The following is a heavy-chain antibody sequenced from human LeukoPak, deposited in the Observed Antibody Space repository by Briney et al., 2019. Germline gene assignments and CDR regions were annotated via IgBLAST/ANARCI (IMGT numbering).Heavy chain of an antibody. CDR1: IGSIGNDY. CDR2: GHHGESP. V-gene: IGHV4-59*01. Sequence: SETLSLTCTVSIGSIGNDYWSWLRQSPGKGLEWIAYGHHGESPNYNPSLKSRVTISVDRSNNRFSLQLSSVTAAETAVYYCARENKGTVHDSTAAFHYWGQGTLVTVSS. D-gene: IGHD1-7*01. J-gene: IGHJ4*02. CDR3: ARENKGTVHDSTAAFHY.